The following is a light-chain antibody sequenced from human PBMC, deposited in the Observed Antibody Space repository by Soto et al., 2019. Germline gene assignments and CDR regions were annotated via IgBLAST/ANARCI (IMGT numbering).Light chain of an antibody. CDR1: RSDVGCYNY. Sequence: QSALTQPASVSGSPGQSIAISCTGTRSDVGCYNYVSWYQQHPGKAPKLIISDVSSRPSGVSDRFSCSKSVHTASLTISGLQAEDEADYYCSSYSSSSTLVVGGGTKLTVL. CDR2: DVS. V-gene: IGLV2-14*03. J-gene: IGLJ2*01. CDR3: SSYSSSSTLV.